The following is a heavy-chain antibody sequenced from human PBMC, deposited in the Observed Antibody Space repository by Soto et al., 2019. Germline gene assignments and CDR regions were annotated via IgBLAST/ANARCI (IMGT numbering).Heavy chain of an antibody. D-gene: IGHD3-22*01. CDR2: ISAYNGNT. V-gene: IGHV1-18*01. J-gene: IGHJ6*02. Sequence: GASVKVSCKASGYTFTSYGISWVRQAPGQGLEWMGWISAYNGNTNYAQKLQGRVTMTTDTSTSTAYMELRSLRSDDTAVYYCARDRYYYYDSSGYREAYYGMDVWGQGTTVTVSS. CDR3: ARDRYYYYDSSGYREAYYGMDV. CDR1: GYTFTSYG.